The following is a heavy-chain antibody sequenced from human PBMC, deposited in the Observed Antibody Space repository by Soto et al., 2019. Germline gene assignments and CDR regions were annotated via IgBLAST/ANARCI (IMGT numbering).Heavy chain of an antibody. J-gene: IGHJ1*01. CDR2: VNPSGGST. CDR3: AREENCSDGICYSEYFQR. V-gene: IGHV1-46*01. Sequence: ASVKVSCKASGYIFTAYSMHWVRQAPGQGLEWMGVVNPSGGSTNYAQKFQGRITMTRDTSTSTVYMDLSSLTSEDTAVYYCAREENCSDGICYSEYFQRWGQGTLVTAPQ. D-gene: IGHD2-15*01. CDR1: GYIFTAYS.